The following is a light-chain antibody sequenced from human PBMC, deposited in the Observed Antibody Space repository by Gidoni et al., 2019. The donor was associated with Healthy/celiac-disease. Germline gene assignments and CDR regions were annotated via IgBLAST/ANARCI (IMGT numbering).Light chain of an antibody. CDR1: QSVSS. J-gene: IGKJ1*01. CDR2: GAS. V-gene: IGKV3-20*01. Sequence: EIVLTQSPGTLSLSPGERATLSCRASQSVSSIYGASSRATGIPDRFSGSGSGTDFTLTISRLEPEDFAVYYCQQYGSSPRTFGQGTKVEIK. CDR3: QQYGSSPRT.